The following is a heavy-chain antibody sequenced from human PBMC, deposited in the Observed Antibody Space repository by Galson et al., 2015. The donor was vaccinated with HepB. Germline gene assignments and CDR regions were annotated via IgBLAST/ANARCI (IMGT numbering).Heavy chain of an antibody. Sequence: SLRLSCAASGFTINNYGTHWVRQAPGRGLEWVAIIWYDGSNKFYADSVKGRFTISRDTSKNTMYLQMYSLRAEDTAVYYCARAPTVTNFQYYYMDVWGKGTTVTVSS. CDR3: ARAPTVTNFQYYYMDV. V-gene: IGHV3-33*01. J-gene: IGHJ6*03. CDR2: IWYDGSNK. CDR1: GFTINNYG. D-gene: IGHD4-11*01.